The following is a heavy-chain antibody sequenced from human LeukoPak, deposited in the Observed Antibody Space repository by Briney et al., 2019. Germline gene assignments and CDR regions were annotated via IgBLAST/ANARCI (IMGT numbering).Heavy chain of an antibody. D-gene: IGHD6-13*01. CDR1: GFTFSSYE. V-gene: IGHV3-48*03. CDR2: ISSSGSTI. J-gene: IGHJ4*02. Sequence: GGSLRLSCAASGFTFSSYEMNWVRQAPGKGLEWVSYISSSGSTIYYADSVKGRFTISRDNSKNTLYLQMNSLRAEDTAVYYCARDLIAAAQLFDYWGQGTLVTVSS. CDR3: ARDLIAAAQLFDY.